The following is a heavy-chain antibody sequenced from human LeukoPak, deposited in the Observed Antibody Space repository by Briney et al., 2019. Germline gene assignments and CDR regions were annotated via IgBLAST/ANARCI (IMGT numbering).Heavy chain of an antibody. J-gene: IGHJ3*02. CDR2: ISYDGSNK. CDR3: AKDRTYYYGSGSYYNGDAFDI. V-gene: IGHV3-30*18. CDR1: GFTFSSYG. D-gene: IGHD3-10*01. Sequence: GRSLRLSCAASGFTFSSYGMHWVRQAPGKGLEWVAVISYDGSNKYYADSVKGRFTISRDNSKNTLYLQMNSLRAEDTAVYYCAKDRTYYYGSGSYYNGDAFDIWGRGTMVTVSS.